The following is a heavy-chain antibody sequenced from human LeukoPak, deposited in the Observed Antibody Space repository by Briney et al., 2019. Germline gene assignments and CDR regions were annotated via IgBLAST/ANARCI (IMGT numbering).Heavy chain of an antibody. Sequence: ASVKVSCKASGYTFTGYYMHWVRQAPGQGLEWMGWINPNSGGTNYAQKFQGRVTMTRDTSISTAYMELSRLRSDDTAVYYCARDPDPLDWGSFRYFDYWGQGTPVTVSS. CDR2: INPNSGGT. V-gene: IGHV1-2*02. CDR3: ARDPDPLDWGSFRYFDY. J-gene: IGHJ4*02. D-gene: IGHD3/OR15-3a*01. CDR1: GYTFTGYY.